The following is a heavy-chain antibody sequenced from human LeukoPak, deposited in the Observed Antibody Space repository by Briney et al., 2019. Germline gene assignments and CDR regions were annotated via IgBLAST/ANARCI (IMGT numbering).Heavy chain of an antibody. Sequence: GASVKFSCKASGYTFTGYYMHWVRQAPGQGLEWMGWINPNSGGTNYAQQFQGRVTMTRDTSISTAYMELSRLRSDDTAVYYCASGFGITFGGVIVSLDYWGRGTLVTVSS. CDR3: ASGFGITFGGVIVSLDY. CDR2: INPNSGGT. D-gene: IGHD3-16*02. CDR1: GYTFTGYY. J-gene: IGHJ4*02. V-gene: IGHV1-2*02.